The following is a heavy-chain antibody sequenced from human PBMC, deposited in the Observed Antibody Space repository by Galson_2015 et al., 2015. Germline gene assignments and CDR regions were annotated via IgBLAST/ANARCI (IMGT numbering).Heavy chain of an antibody. V-gene: IGHV3-48*01. Sequence: SLRLSCAASGFTFSTYSMSWVRQAPGKGLEWISYISSRSGTIYYADSVKGRFTISRDNAKNSLYLQMNSLRGEDTAVYYCARVPYMVRGEKNNPQEIDWGQGTLVTVSS. CDR1: GFTFSTYS. CDR2: ISSRSGTI. J-gene: IGHJ4*02. D-gene: IGHD3-10*01. CDR3: ARVPYMVRGEKNNPQEID.